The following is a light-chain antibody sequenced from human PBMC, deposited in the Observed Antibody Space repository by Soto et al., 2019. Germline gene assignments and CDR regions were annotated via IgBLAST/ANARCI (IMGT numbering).Light chain of an antibody. CDR3: AAWNDNLNGPSYV. V-gene: IGLV1-44*01. Sequence: QSVLTQPPSASGTPGQKVTISCSGSSSNIGSNAVNWYQQVPGTAPKLLIYSGDQRPSGVPDRFSGSKSGTSASLAISGLQSEDEADYISAAWNDNLNGPSYVFGTGTKVTVL. J-gene: IGLJ1*01. CDR2: SGD. CDR1: SSNIGSNA.